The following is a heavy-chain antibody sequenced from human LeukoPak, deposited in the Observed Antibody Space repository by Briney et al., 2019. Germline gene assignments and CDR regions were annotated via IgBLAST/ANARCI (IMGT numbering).Heavy chain of an antibody. CDR3: AKESSGWYVFDY. CDR2: ISWNSGSI. V-gene: IGHV3-9*01. J-gene: IGHJ4*02. Sequence: GGSLRLSCAASGFTFDDYAMHWVRQAPGKGLEWVPGISWNSGSIGYADSVKGRFTISRDNAKNSLYLQMNSLRAEDTALYYCAKESSGWYVFDYWGQGTLVTVSS. D-gene: IGHD6-19*01. CDR1: GFTFDDYA.